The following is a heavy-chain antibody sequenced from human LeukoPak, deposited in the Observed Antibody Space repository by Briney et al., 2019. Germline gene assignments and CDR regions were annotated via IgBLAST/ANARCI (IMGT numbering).Heavy chain of an antibody. CDR2: IYYSGST. J-gene: IGHJ3*02. Sequence: PSETLSLTCTVSGGSISSYYWSWIRQPPGKGLEWIAYIYYSGSTNYNPSLKSRVTISVDTSKNQFSLKLSSVTAADTAVYYCARDLRTQWLGDAFDIWGQGTMVTVSS. CDR3: ARDLRTQWLGDAFDI. V-gene: IGHV4-59*01. CDR1: GGSISSYY. D-gene: IGHD6-19*01.